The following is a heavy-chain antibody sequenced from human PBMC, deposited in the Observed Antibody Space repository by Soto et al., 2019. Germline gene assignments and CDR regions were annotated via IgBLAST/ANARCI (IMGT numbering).Heavy chain of an antibody. Sequence: QVQLVQSAAEVKKPGASVKVSCKASGYTFIRYGITWLRQAPGQGLEWVGWISPYNDYTEYAQKFHGRVTMTTDTSTKTVNMALRGLRSDDTAVYYCARGGYYDNVWKKLNYYGLDVWGQGTTVTVSS. J-gene: IGHJ6*02. D-gene: IGHD3-16*01. CDR1: GYTFIRYG. CDR2: ISPYNDYT. CDR3: ARGGYYDNVWKKLNYYGLDV. V-gene: IGHV1-18*01.